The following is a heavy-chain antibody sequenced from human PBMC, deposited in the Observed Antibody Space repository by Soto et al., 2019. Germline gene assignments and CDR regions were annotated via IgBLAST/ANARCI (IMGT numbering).Heavy chain of an antibody. CDR1: GGSISSGGYY. CDR3: ASQWPVDHSSSNAGYFDY. J-gene: IGHJ4*02. D-gene: IGHD6-6*01. Sequence: SETLSLTCTVSGGSISSGGYYWSWIRQHPGKGLEWIGYIYYSGSTYYNPSLKSRVTISVDTSKNQFSLKLSSVTAADTAVYYCASQWPVDHSSSNAGYFDYWGQGTLVTVSS. CDR2: IYYSGST. V-gene: IGHV4-31*03.